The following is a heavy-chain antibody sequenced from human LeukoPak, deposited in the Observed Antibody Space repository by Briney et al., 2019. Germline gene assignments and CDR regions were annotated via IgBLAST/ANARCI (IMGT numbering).Heavy chain of an antibody. D-gene: IGHD3/OR15-3a*01. CDR1: GFNFSNYG. V-gene: IGHV3-30*02. J-gene: IGHJ1*01. CDR2: IRNDESDK. CDR3: TKGLSVMVFGVAPPHQ. Sequence: GGSLGLSCAASGFNFSNYGMDWVRQAPGKGLEWVAFIRNDESDKYYADSVKGRFTISRDNSKDTLYLQMGSLRVEDTAVYYCTKGLSVMVFGVAPPHQWGQGTRVTVSS.